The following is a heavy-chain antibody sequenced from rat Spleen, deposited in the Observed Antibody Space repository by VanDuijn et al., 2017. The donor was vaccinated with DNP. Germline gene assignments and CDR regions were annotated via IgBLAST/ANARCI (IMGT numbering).Heavy chain of an antibody. CDR2: ILYDGSRT. Sequence: EVQLVESGGGLVQPGRSLKLSCAASGFTFSDYNMAWVRQAPKKGLEWVATILYDGSRTYYRDSVKGRFTVSRDNAKSTLYLQMDSLRSEDTATYYCVRRGGKGLFAYWGQGTLVTVSS. V-gene: IGHV5S10*01. CDR1: GFTFSDYN. J-gene: IGHJ3*01. CDR3: VRRGGKGLFAY.